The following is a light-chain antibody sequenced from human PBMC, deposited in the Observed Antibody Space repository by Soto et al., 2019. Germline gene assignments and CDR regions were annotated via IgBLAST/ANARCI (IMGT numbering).Light chain of an antibody. J-gene: IGKJ1*01. CDR1: KSVSSSY. CDR2: GAS. Sequence: EIVLTQSPGTLSLSPGERATLSCRASKSVSSSYLAWYQQKPGQAPRLLIYGASSRATGIPDRFSGSGSGTDFTLTISRLEPDDFAVYYCQQYGSSPPWTFGQGTKVEIK. CDR3: QQYGSSPPWT. V-gene: IGKV3-20*01.